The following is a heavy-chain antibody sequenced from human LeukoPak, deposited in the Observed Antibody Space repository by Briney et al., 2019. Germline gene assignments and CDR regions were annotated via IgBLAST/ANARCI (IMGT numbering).Heavy chain of an antibody. CDR1: GFIFSSYW. CDR3: ASLTGPLDYYYYYYMDV. D-gene: IGHD7-27*01. Sequence: GGSLRLSCAASGFIFSSYWMSWVRQAPGKGLEWVANIKEDGSEKKYVDSVKGRFTISRDNAKNSVYLQMNSLRAEDTAVYYCASLTGPLDYYYYYYMDVWGKGTTVTVSS. J-gene: IGHJ6*03. V-gene: IGHV3-7*01. CDR2: IKEDGSEK.